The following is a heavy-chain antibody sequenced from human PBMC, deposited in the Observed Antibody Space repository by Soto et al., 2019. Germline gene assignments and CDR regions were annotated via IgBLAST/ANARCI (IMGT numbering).Heavy chain of an antibody. J-gene: IGHJ6*02. D-gene: IGHD3-16*01. V-gene: IGHV4-30-4*01. CDR2: IYYSGST. Sequence: SETLSLTCTVSGGSISSGDYYWSWIRRPPGKGLEWIGYIYYSGSTYYNPSLKSRVTISVDTSKNQFSLKLSSVTAADTAVYYCARGGGVPRAGMDVWGQGTTVTVSS. CDR3: ARGGGVPRAGMDV. CDR1: GGSISSGDYY.